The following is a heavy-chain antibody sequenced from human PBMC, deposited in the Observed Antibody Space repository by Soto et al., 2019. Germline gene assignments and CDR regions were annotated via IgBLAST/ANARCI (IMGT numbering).Heavy chain of an antibody. CDR1: GGSFSGYY. CDR3: ARGRGGDGAGMISYSMYYYYGMDV. V-gene: IGHV4-34*01. CDR2: INHSGST. Sequence: QVQLQQWGAGLLKPSETLSLTCAVYGGSFSGYYWSWIRQPPGKGLEWIGKINHSGSTNYNPSLTSRVTISVDPAKNQFSLKLSSVTAADTAVYYCARGRGGDGAGMISYSMYYYYGMDVWGQGTTVTVSS. J-gene: IGHJ6*02. D-gene: IGHD3-10*01.